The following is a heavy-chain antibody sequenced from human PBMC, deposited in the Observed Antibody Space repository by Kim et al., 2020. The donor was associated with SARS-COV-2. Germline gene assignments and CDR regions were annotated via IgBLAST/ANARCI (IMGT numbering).Heavy chain of an antibody. CDR3: AREESGDGKEIYFDY. J-gene: IGHJ4*02. D-gene: IGHD1-1*01. V-gene: IGHV1-46*01. CDR2: INPSGGST. CDR1: GYTFTSYY. Sequence: ASVKVSCKASGYTFTSYYMHWVRQAPGQGLEWMGIINPSGGSTSYAQKFQGRVTMTRDTSTSTVYMELSSLRSEDTAVYYCAREESGDGKEIYFDYWGQGTLVTVSS.